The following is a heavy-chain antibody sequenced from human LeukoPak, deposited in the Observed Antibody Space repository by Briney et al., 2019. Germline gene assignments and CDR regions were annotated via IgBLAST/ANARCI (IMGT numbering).Heavy chain of an antibody. J-gene: IGHJ4*02. D-gene: IGHD3-9*01. CDR1: GYTFTGYY. Sequence: ASVKVSCKASGYTFTGYYMHWVRQAPGQGLEWMGWINPNSGGTNYAQKFQGRVTMTRDTSISTAYMGLSRLRSDDTAVYYCARSALLRYFDLDYWGQGTLVTVSS. CDR3: ARSALLRYFDLDY. CDR2: INPNSGGT. V-gene: IGHV1-2*02.